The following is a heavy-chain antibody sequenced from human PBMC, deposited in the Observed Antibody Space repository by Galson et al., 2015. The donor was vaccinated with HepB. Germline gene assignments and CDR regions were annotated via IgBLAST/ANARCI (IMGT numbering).Heavy chain of an antibody. D-gene: IGHD2-8*01. CDR1: GYTFTSYY. CDR2: INPSGGST. Sequence: SVKVSCKASGYTFTSYYMHWVRQAPGQGLEWMGIINPSGGSTSYAQKFQGRVTMTRDTSTSTVYMELSSLRSEDTAVYYCARASDYCTNGVCAHYGMDVWGQGTTVTVSS. J-gene: IGHJ6*02. CDR3: ARASDYCTNGVCAHYGMDV. V-gene: IGHV1-46*03.